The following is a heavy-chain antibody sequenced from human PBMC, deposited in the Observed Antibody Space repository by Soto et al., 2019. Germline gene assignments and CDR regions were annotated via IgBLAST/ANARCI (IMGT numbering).Heavy chain of an antibody. CDR1: GYSFTSYW. Sequence: GESLKISCKGSGYSFTSYWIGWVRQMPGKGLEWMGFIYPGDSDTRYSPSFQGQVTISADKSISTACLQWSSLKASDTAMYYCARGGSLAASESRYYYGMDVWGQGTTVTVSS. J-gene: IGHJ6*02. V-gene: IGHV5-51*01. D-gene: IGHD6-6*01. CDR2: IYPGDSDT. CDR3: ARGGSLAASESRYYYGMDV.